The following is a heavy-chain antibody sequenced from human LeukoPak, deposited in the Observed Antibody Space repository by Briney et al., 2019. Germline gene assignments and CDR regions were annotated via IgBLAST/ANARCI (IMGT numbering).Heavy chain of an antibody. Sequence: PGGSLRLSCAASGFTFSSYSMNWVRQAPGKGLEWVSSISSSSSYIYYADSVKGRFTISRDNAKNSLYLQMNSLRGEDTAVYYCARDNGYDFWSGYYGHWGQGTLVTVSS. CDR3: ARDNGYDFWSGYYGH. J-gene: IGHJ4*02. D-gene: IGHD3-3*01. CDR1: GFTFSSYS. CDR2: ISSSSSYI. V-gene: IGHV3-21*01.